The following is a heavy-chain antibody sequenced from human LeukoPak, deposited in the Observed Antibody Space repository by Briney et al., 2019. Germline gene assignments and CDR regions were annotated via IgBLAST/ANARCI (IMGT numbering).Heavy chain of an antibody. CDR2: ISGSGGST. Sequence: GGSLRLSCAASGFTFSSYAMSWVRQAPGKGLEWVPAISGSGGSTYYADSVKGRLTISRDNSKNTLYLQMNSLRAEDTAVYYCAKGMTTVVTYFDYWGQGTLVTVSS. D-gene: IGHD4-23*01. V-gene: IGHV3-23*01. CDR3: AKGMTTVVTYFDY. CDR1: GFTFSSYA. J-gene: IGHJ4*02.